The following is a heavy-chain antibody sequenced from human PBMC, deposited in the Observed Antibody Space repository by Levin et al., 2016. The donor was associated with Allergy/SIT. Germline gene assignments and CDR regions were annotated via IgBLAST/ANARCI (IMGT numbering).Heavy chain of an antibody. Sequence: VRQAPGKGLEWVGRIKSKTDGGTTDYAAPVKGRFTISRDDSKNTLYLQMNSLKTEDTAVYYCTTPIGVGLHYYGSGIFNYYYYGMDVWGPRDHGHRLL. J-gene: IGHJ6*01. D-gene: IGHD3-10*01. CDR2: IKSKTDGGTT. CDR3: TTPIGVGLHYYGSGIFNYYYYGMDV. V-gene: IGHV3-15*01.